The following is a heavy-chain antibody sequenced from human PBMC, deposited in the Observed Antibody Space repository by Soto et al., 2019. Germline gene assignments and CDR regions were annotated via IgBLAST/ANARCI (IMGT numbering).Heavy chain of an antibody. CDR1: GGSFSGYY. J-gene: IGHJ6*02. CDR2: INHSGST. V-gene: IGHV4-34*01. CDR3: TRHIGYSSSGMDV. D-gene: IGHD6-13*01. Sequence: SETLSLTCAVYGGSFSGYYWSWIRQPPGKGLEWIGEINHSGSTNYNPSLKSRVTISVDTSKNQFSLKLSSVTAADTAVYYCTRHIGYSSSGMDVWGQGTTVTVSS.